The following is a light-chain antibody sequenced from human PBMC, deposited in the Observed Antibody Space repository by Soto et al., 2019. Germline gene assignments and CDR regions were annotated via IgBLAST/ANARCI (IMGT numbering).Light chain of an antibody. CDR3: HQYGSSTFT. V-gene: IGKV3-20*01. Sequence: EVVLTQSPGTLSLSPGERATLSCRASQSVRSSYVAWYQQKPGQAPRLLIYGASSRATGIPDRFSGSGSGPDFTLTISRLEPEDFAVYYCHQYGSSTFTFGPGTTVDIK. CDR2: GAS. J-gene: IGKJ3*01. CDR1: QSVRSSY.